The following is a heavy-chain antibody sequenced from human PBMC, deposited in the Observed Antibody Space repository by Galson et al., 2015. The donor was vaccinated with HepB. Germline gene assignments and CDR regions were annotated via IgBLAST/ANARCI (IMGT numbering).Heavy chain of an antibody. CDR1: GGSISSGSYY. Sequence: LSLTCTVSGGSISSGSYYWGWLRQPPGKELEWIGSIYYTGSIYYNPSLKSRVNMSVDTSKNQFSLKLASVTVADTAMYYCARRGGNFDSWGQGTLVTVSS. CDR2: IYYTGSI. V-gene: IGHV4-39*01. D-gene: IGHD1-26*01. CDR3: ARRGGNFDS. J-gene: IGHJ4*02.